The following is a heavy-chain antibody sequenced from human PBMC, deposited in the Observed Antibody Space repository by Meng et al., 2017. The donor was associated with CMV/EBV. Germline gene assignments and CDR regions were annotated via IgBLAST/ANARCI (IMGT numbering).Heavy chain of an antibody. D-gene: IGHD2-2*01. J-gene: IGHJ6*02. Sequence: GESLKISCAASGFTFSSYDMHWVRQAPGKGLEWVAFLGYVGSIKYYAESVKGRFTISRDNSKNTLSLQMNSLRAEDTAVYYCAKVSRESCYYCGMDVWGQGTTVTVSS. CDR2: LGYVGSIK. V-gene: IGHV3-30*02. CDR3: AKVSRESCYYCGMDV. CDR1: GFTFSSYD.